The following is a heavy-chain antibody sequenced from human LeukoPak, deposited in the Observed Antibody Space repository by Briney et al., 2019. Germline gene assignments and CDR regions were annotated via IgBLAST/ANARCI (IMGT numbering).Heavy chain of an antibody. CDR2: MNPNSGNT. D-gene: IGHD1-26*01. V-gene: IGHV1-8*01. J-gene: IGHJ4*02. Sequence: ASVTVSCKASNDTFTTYDVNWVRQATGLGLEWMGWMNPNSGNTGYAQKFQGRVTMTINSSISTAYMELTSLTSEDTAVYYCARSTMGARRRYDYWGQGTLVTVSS. CDR3: ARSTMGARRRYDY. CDR1: NDTFTTYD.